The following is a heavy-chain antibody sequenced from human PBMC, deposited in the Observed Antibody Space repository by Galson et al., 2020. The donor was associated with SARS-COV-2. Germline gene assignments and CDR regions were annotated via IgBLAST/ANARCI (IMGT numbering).Heavy chain of an antibody. CDR3: ARGVGYCSSTNSVGCDYYGMDV. CDR2: IYHSGST. CDR1: GGSISSGDYY. V-gene: IGHV4-30-4*01. D-gene: IGHD2-2*03. J-gene: IGHJ6*02. Sequence: ETSETLSLTCTVSGGSISSGDYYWSWIRQPPGKGLEWIGYIYHSGSTYYNPSLKSRVTISVDTSKNQFSLKLSSVTAADTAVYYCARGVGYCSSTNSVGCDYYGMDVWGQGTTVTVSS.